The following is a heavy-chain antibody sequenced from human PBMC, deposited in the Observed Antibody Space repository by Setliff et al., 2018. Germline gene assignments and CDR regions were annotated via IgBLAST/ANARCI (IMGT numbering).Heavy chain of an antibody. D-gene: IGHD6-19*01. CDR2: IYIGGSA. J-gene: IGHJ6*03. CDR1: GGSISSYY. CDR3: AREQWLDPPGYYYMDV. Sequence: SETLSLTCTVSGGSISSYYWSWIRQPAGKGLEWIGHIYIGGSANYNPSLKSRVTMSIDTSKNQFSLKLNSVTAADMAVYYCAREQWLDPPGYYYMDVRAKGTTVTGSS. V-gene: IGHV4-4*07.